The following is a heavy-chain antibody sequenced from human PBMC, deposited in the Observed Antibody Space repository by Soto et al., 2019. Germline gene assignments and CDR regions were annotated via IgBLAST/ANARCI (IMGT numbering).Heavy chain of an antibody. J-gene: IGHJ4*02. CDR3: ARGRPYSRSEVDY. Sequence: EVQLVESGGGLVQPGGSLRLSCAASGFTFSSYWMHWVRQAPGKGLVWVSRVNGDGSSTSYADSVKGRFTISRDNAKNTLYLQRNSLRVEDTAVYYCARGRPYSRSEVDYWGQGTLVTVSS. CDR1: GFTFSSYW. V-gene: IGHV3-74*01. D-gene: IGHD6-6*01. CDR2: VNGDGSST.